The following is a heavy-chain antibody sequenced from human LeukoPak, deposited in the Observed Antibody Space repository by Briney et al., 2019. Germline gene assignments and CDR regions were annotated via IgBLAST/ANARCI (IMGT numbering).Heavy chain of an antibody. Sequence: GGSLRLSCAASGFTFSSYAMSWVRQAPGKGLELVSAISGSGGSTYYADSVKGRFTISRDNSKNTLYLQMNSLRAEDTAVYYCAKSGAYYDSSGYYPGAVYFDYWGQGTLVTVSS. J-gene: IGHJ4*02. CDR1: GFTFSSYA. CDR3: AKSGAYYDSSGYYPGAVYFDY. D-gene: IGHD3-22*01. V-gene: IGHV3-23*01. CDR2: ISGSGGST.